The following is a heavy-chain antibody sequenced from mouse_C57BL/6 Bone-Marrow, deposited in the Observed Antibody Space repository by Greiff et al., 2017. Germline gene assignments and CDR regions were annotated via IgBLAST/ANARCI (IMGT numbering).Heavy chain of an antibody. Sequence: QVQLQQPGAELVKPGASVKLSCKASGYTFTSYWMHWVKQRPGQGLEWIGVIHPNSGSTNYNEKFKSKDTLTVDKSSSTAYMQLSSLTSEDSAVYYCAYDYDGAMDYWGQGTSGTVSS. V-gene: IGHV1-64*01. CDR3: AYDYDGAMDY. D-gene: IGHD2-4*01. CDR2: IHPNSGST. J-gene: IGHJ4*01. CDR1: GYTFTSYW.